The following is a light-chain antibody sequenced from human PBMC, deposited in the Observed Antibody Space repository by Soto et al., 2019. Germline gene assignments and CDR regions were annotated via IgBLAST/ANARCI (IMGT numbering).Light chain of an antibody. CDR3: QQFNTYPIT. J-gene: IGKJ5*01. V-gene: IGKV1-13*02. Sequence: AIQLTQSPSSLSASVGDRVTITCRASQDIRGALAWYQQKPGKPPKLLIFDVSSLQSGVPSRFSGSGSGTDFTRTISILQAEDFATYYCQQFNTYPITFGQGTRLEIK. CDR1: QDIRGA. CDR2: DVS.